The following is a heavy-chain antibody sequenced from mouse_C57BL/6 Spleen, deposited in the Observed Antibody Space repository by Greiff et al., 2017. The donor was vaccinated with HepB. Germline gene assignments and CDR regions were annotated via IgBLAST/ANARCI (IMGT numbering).Heavy chain of an antibody. CDR3: ARVYDDYEGWYFDV. Sequence: EVQLQESGPGLVKPSQSLSLTCSVTGYSITSGYYWNWIRQFPGNKLEWMGYISYDGSNNYNPSLKNRISITRDTSKNQFFLKLNSVTTEDTATYYCARVYDDYEGWYFDVWGTGTTVTVSS. J-gene: IGHJ1*03. CDR2: ISYDGSN. D-gene: IGHD2-4*01. V-gene: IGHV3-6*01. CDR1: GYSITSGYY.